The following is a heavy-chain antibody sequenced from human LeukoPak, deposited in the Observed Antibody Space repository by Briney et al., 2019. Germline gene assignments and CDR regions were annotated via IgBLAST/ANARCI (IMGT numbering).Heavy chain of an antibody. Sequence: ASVKVSCTASGYTFTSYGISWVRQAPGQGLEWMGWISAYNGNTNYAQKLQGRVTMTTDTSTSTAYMELRSLRSDDTAVYYCARGSVYNPIYYYYGMDVWGQGTTVTVSS. CDR1: GYTFTSYG. V-gene: IGHV1-18*01. D-gene: IGHD3-16*02. CDR2: ISAYNGNT. J-gene: IGHJ6*02. CDR3: ARGSVYNPIYYYYGMDV.